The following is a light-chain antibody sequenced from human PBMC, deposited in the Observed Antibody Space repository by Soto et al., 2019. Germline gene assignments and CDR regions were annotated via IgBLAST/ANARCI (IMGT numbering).Light chain of an antibody. CDR2: DAS. J-gene: IGKJ5*01. Sequence: EIVLTQSPATLSLSPGERATLSCRASQSVSSYLAWYQQKPGQAPRLLIYDASNRATGIPARFSGSGSGTDFPLTISSVEPEDFALYYCQQRSNWPLITFGQGTRLEIK. CDR3: QQRSNWPLIT. V-gene: IGKV3-11*01. CDR1: QSVSSY.